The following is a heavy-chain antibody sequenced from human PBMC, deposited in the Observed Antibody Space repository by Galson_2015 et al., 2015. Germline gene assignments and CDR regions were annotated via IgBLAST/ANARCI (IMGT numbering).Heavy chain of an antibody. D-gene: IGHD3-16*01. CDR1: GFTFSSYG. Sequence: SLRLSCAASGFTFSSYGMHWVRQAPGKGLEWVAVIWYDGSNKYYADSVKGRFTISRDNSKNTLYLQMNSLRAEDTAVYYCARPFGGRAPNDAFDIWGQGTMVTVSS. V-gene: IGHV3-33*08. J-gene: IGHJ3*02. CDR2: IWYDGSNK. CDR3: ARPFGGRAPNDAFDI.